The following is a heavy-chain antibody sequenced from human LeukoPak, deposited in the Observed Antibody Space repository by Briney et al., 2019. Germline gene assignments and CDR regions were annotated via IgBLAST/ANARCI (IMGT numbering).Heavy chain of an antibody. D-gene: IGHD6-19*01. J-gene: IGHJ4*02. V-gene: IGHV3-21*01. CDR3: ARGVAGTWDY. CDR1: GFTFSTYS. Sequence: GGSLRLSCSASGFTFSTYSMNWVRQAPGKGLEWVSSISSSSRYIYYADSVKGRFTISRDNAKNSLYLQMNSLRAEDTAVYYCARGVAGTWDYWGQGTLVTVSS. CDR2: ISSSSRYI.